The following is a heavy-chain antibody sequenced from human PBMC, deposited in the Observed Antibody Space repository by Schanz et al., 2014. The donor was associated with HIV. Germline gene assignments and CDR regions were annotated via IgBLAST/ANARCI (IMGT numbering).Heavy chain of an antibody. Sequence: QVQLVQSGAEVKKPGASVKVSCKASGYTFTSYGINWVRQAPGQGLEWMGWISAYNGNTNYAQKLQGRVTMTTDTCPSTAYMDLRSLRSDDTAVYYCARGAAEMATMTPWRYWGQGTLVTVSS. V-gene: IGHV1-18*01. D-gene: IGHD5-12*01. J-gene: IGHJ4*02. CDR2: ISAYNGNT. CDR3: ARGAAEMATMTPWRY. CDR1: GYTFTSYG.